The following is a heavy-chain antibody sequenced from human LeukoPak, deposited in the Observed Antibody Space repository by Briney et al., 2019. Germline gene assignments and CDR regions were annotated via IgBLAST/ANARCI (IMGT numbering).Heavy chain of an antibody. CDR1: GFTFNTYW. Sequence: GGSLRLSCAASGFTFNTYWMTWVRQAPGKGLEWVANIKLHGRDKYYVDSVKGRFTISRDNAKNSLYLQMNSLRAEDTAVYYCARARKGSGYYPVGELDYWGQGSLATVSS. CDR2: IKLHGRDK. J-gene: IGHJ4*02. D-gene: IGHD3-3*01. CDR3: ARARKGSGYYPVGELDY. V-gene: IGHV3-7*04.